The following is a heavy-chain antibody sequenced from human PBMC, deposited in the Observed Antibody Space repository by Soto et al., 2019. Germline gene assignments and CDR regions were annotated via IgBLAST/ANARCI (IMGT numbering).Heavy chain of an antibody. CDR3: TRPGGYCSSTSCYLGARDV. CDR1: GFTFSGSA. Sequence: GGSLRLSCAASGFTFSGSAMHWARQASGKGLEWVGRIRSKANSYATAYAASVKGRFTISRDDSKNTAYLQMNSLKTEDTAVYYCTRPGGYCSSTSCYLGARDVWGQGTTVTVSS. V-gene: IGHV3-73*01. D-gene: IGHD2-2*01. J-gene: IGHJ6*02. CDR2: IRSKANSYAT.